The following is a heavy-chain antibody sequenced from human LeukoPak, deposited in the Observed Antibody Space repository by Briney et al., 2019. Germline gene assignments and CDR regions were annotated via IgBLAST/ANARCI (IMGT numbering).Heavy chain of an antibody. D-gene: IGHD3-22*01. CDR2: ISSVGNNE. CDR1: GFTFSSFG. Sequence: AGGSLRLSCEASGFTFSSFGMQWVRQIPGRGLEWVATISSVGNNEYYDDSVEGRFTISRDNSKNTLYLQMNSLRGGDTAMYYCAKLHYDTSAYHFDYWGQGTLVIVSS. V-gene: IGHV3-30*18. CDR3: AKLHYDTSAYHFDY. J-gene: IGHJ4*02.